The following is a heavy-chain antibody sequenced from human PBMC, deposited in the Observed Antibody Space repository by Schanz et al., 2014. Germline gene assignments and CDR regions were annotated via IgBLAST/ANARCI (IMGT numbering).Heavy chain of an antibody. Sequence: QVQLVQSGAEVKKPGSSMKVSCKASGGTFNSYTINWVRQAPVQGLEWMGSIIPSLGIANYAQKFQGRVTITADRSTSTAYMELSSLRSEDTAVYYCARGYGDSPTDFWGQGTLVTVSS. CDR1: GGTFNSYT. V-gene: IGHV1-69*02. CDR2: IIPSLGIA. CDR3: ARGYGDSPTDF. J-gene: IGHJ4*02. D-gene: IGHD4-17*01.